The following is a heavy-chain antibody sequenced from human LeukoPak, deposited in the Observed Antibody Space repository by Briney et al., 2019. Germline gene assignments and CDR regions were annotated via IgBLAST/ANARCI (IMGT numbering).Heavy chain of an antibody. CDR1: GFTFNSYG. CDR3: AKDITIFGVVIPGPFGFDP. CDR2: IRFDGSNK. D-gene: IGHD3-3*01. J-gene: IGHJ5*02. Sequence: GGSLRLSCAASGFTFNSYGMHWVRQAPGKGLEWVAFIRFDGSNKYYADSVKGRFTVSRDNSKNTLYLQMNSLRAEDTAVYYCAKDITIFGVVIPGPFGFDPWGQGTLVTVSS. V-gene: IGHV3-30*02.